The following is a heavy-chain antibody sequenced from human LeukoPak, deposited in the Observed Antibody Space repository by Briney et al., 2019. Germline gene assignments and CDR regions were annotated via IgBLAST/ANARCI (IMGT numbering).Heavy chain of an antibody. V-gene: IGHV4-34*01. CDR2: INHSGST. CDR3: ARSYGFHGKYYFDY. J-gene: IGHJ4*02. D-gene: IGHD5-18*01. Sequence: SETLSLTCAVYGGSFSGYYWSWIRQPPGKGLEWIGKINHSGSTNYNPSLKSRATISVDTSKNQFSLKLSSVTAADTAVYYCARSYGFHGKYYFDYWGQGTLVTVSS. CDR1: GGSFSGYY.